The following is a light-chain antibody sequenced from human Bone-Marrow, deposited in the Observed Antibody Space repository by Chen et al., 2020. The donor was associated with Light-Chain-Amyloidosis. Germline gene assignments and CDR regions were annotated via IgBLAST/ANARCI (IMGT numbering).Light chain of an antibody. Sequence: PGQTARITCSGDDLPTKYAYWYQQKPGQAPVLVIHRDTERPSGISERFSGSSSGTTATLTISGVQAEDEADYHCQSADSSGTYEVILGGGTKLTVL. CDR3: QSADSSGTYEVI. CDR1: DLPTKY. V-gene: IGLV3-25*03. CDR2: RDT. J-gene: IGLJ2*01.